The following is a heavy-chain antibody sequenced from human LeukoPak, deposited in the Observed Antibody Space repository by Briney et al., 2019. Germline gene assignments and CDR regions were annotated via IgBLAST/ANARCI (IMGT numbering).Heavy chain of an antibody. CDR1: GFTFSSYE. V-gene: IGHV3-30-3*01. J-gene: IGHJ4*02. CDR3: ARDALEEGPALDY. Sequence: PGGSLRLSCAASGFTFSSYEMNWVRQAPGKGLEWVALLSDDGSNEYYADSVKGRFTISRDNSKSTLYLQMNSLTSDDTALYYCARDALEEGPALDYWGQGTLVTVSS. CDR2: LSDDGSNE. D-gene: IGHD1-1*01.